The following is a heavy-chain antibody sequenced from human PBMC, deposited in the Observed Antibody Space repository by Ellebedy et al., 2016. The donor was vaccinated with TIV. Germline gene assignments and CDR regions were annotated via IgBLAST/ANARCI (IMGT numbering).Heavy chain of an antibody. CDR2: VSGGGGST. CDR1: GFTFSSYA. V-gene: IGHV3-23*01. D-gene: IGHD3-16*01. Sequence: GGSLRLXXAASGFTFSSYAMSWVRQAPGKGLEWVSAVSGGGGSTYYADSVKGRFTISRDNSKNTVYLQMNSLRAEDTAVYYCAKDSNYDYVWGSYFIGYWGQGTLVTVSS. J-gene: IGHJ4*02. CDR3: AKDSNYDYVWGSYFIGY.